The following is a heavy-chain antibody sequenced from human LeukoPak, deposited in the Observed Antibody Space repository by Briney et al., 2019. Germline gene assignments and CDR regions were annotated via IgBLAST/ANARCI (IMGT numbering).Heavy chain of an antibody. D-gene: IGHD1-14*01. V-gene: IGHV4-59*08. CDR1: GASISSHY. J-gene: IGHJ5*02. CDR2: IYYSGST. CDR3: ARHNRDSSTDWFDP. Sequence: PSETLSLTCTVSGASISSHYWSWIRQPPGKGLEWIGIYYSGSTNHNPSLKSRVTISVDTSKKQFSLKLSSVTAADTAVYYCARHNRDSSTDWFDPWGQGTLVTVSA.